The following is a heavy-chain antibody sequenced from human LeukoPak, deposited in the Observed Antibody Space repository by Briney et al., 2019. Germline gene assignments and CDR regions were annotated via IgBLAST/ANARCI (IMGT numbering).Heavy chain of an antibody. CDR2: INHSGSP. V-gene: IGHV4-34*01. J-gene: IGHJ4*02. Sequence: SETLSLTCTVSGGFISSYYWTWIRQPPGKGLEWIGEINHSGSPNNNPSLKSRVSISFDTSKNQFSLKLTSVTAADTAVYYCGSRRTAMFGVIKGPIDYWGQGTLVTVSS. CDR3: GSRRTAMFGVIKGPIDY. CDR1: GGFISSYY. D-gene: IGHD3-3*01.